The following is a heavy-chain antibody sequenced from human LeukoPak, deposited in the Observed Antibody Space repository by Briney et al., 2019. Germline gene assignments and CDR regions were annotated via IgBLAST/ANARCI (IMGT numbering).Heavy chain of an antibody. CDR1: AHSISSGYY. J-gene: IGHJ4*02. Sequence: PSETLSLTCTVSAHSISSGYYWGCIRQPPGKGREWIGSIYHSGSTYYNPSLKSRVTISVDTSKNQFSLKLSSVTAADTAVYYCASYVLLWFGELSPPYWGQGTLVTVSS. CDR2: IYHSGST. CDR3: ASYVLLWFGELSPPY. V-gene: IGHV4-38-2*02. D-gene: IGHD3-10*01.